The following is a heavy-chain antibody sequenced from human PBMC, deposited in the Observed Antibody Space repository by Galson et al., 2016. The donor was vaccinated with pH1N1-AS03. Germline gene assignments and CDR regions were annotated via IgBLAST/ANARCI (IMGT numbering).Heavy chain of an antibody. CDR1: GFTFNHYS. D-gene: IGHD2-8*01. CDR2: ISSDSTTI. J-gene: IGHJ3*02. CDR3: ARTNGAYFGGAFDI. Sequence: SLRLSCAASGFTFNHYSMNWVRQAPGKGLVWVSYISSDSTTIYYADSVKGRFTISRDNAKNTLYLQMNSLTAEDTAIYYCARTNGAYFGGAFDIWGQGTMVTASS. V-gene: IGHV3-48*04.